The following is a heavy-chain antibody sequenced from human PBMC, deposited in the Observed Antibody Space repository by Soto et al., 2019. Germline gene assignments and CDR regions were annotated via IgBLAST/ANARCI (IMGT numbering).Heavy chain of an antibody. CDR2: YMPTLGTA. V-gene: IGHV1-69*06. D-gene: IGHD5-12*01. J-gene: IGHJ3*02. Sequence: VQLVQSGAEVKKPGSSVRVSCKASGGTFGTYAINWVRQAPGQGPEWMGGYMPTLGTANHAQRFQGRVTLSADISTSTSYMELSGLTSEDTAVYYCARGHSATGFPVAITPNDAFDNWGQGTLVTVSS. CDR1: GGTFGTYA. CDR3: ARGHSATGFPVAITPNDAFDN.